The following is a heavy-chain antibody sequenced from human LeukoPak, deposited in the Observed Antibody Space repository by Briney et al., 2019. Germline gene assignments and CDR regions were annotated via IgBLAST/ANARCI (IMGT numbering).Heavy chain of an antibody. CDR3: ARISRDGYWVHFDY. Sequence: QPGGSLRLSCAASGFTFSSYWMSWVRQAPGKGLEWVANIKQDGSEKYYVDSVKGRFTISRDNAKNSLYLQMNSLRAEDTAVYYCARISRDGYWVHFDYWGQGTLVTVSS. CDR1: GFTFSSYW. J-gene: IGHJ4*02. D-gene: IGHD3-22*01. V-gene: IGHV3-7*01. CDR2: IKQDGSEK.